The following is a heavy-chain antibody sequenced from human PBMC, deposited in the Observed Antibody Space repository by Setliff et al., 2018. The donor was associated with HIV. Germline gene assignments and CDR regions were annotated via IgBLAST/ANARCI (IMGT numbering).Heavy chain of an antibody. V-gene: IGHV3-30*02. D-gene: IGHD6-13*01. CDR3: AKADDGAAAGPAP. J-gene: IGHJ5*02. CDR1: GFRFSSFG. CDR2: IWYDGTNK. Sequence: PGGSLRLSCVTSGFRFSSFGMHWVRQAPGKGLEWVALIWYDGTNKNYADSVKGRFTISRDNSKNTVYLQMSSLRVEDTALYYCAKADDGAAAGPAPWGQGTLVTVSS.